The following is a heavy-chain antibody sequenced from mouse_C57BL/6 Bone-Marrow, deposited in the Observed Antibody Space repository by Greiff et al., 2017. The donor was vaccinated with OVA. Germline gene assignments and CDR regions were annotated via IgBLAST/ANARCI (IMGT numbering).Heavy chain of an antibody. CDR2: IHPNSGST. V-gene: IGHV1-64*01. CDR1: GYTFTSYW. Sequence: QVQLKQPGAELVKPGASVKLSCKASGYTFTSYWMHWVKQRPGQGLEWIGMIHPNSGSTNYNEKFKSKATLTVDKSSSTAYMQLSSLTSEDSAVYYCARDSYYYGSSNWYFDVWGTGTTVTVSS. J-gene: IGHJ1*03. CDR3: ARDSYYYGSSNWYFDV. D-gene: IGHD1-1*01.